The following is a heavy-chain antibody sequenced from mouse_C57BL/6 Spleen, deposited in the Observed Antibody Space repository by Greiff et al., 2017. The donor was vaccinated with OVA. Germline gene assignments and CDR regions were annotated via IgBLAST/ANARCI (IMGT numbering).Heavy chain of an antibody. Sequence: EVHLVESGGGLVQPKGSLKLSCAASGFSFNTYAMNWVRQAPGKGLEWVARIRSKSNNYATYYADSVKDRFTISRDDSESMLYLQMNNLKTEDTAMYYCVRHMGKGYAMDYWGQGTSVTVSS. CDR2: IRSKSNNYAT. D-gene: IGHD1-1*02. J-gene: IGHJ4*01. CDR1: GFSFNTYA. V-gene: IGHV10-1*01. CDR3: VRHMGKGYAMDY.